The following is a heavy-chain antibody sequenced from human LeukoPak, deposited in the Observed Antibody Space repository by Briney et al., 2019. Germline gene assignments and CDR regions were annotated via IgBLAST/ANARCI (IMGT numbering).Heavy chain of an antibody. D-gene: IGHD5/OR15-5a*01. CDR1: GYGFSDVY. V-gene: IGHV1-2*02. CDR2: INPHSGAT. CDR3: ATSSSVTHTRDP. J-gene: IGHJ5*02. Sequence: ASVEVSCKASGYGFSDVYFNWVRQAPGQGLEWMGWINPHSGATNYAQRFQGRVSMDASMDTAYMELSRLTSDDTAVYYCATSSSVTHTRDPWGQGTLVTVSS.